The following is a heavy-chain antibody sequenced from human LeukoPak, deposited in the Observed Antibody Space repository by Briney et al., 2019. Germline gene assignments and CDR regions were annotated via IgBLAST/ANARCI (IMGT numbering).Heavy chain of an antibody. CDR1: GFTFDDYA. Sequence: GGSLRLSCAASGFTFDDYAMHWVRQAPGKGLEWVSGINWNSGSIGYADSVKGRFTISRDTAKNTLFLQMNSLRSEDTAVYYCGREDRIVLGNDAFDIWGQGTMVTVSS. J-gene: IGHJ3*02. V-gene: IGHV3-9*01. CDR3: GREDRIVLGNDAFDI. CDR2: INWNSGSI. D-gene: IGHD2-8*01.